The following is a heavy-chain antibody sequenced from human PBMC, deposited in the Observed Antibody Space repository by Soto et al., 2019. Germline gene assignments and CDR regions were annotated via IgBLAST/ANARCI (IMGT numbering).Heavy chain of an antibody. CDR3: ARGMTTVTTFDY. CDR1: GASVSNNNW. D-gene: IGHD4-17*01. J-gene: IGHJ4*02. CDR2: IYHTGST. V-gene: IGHV4-4*02. Sequence: SETLSLTCAVSGASVSNNNWWGWVRQPPGKGLEWIGEIYHTGSTYYNPSLKSRVTISVDRSKNQVSLKLSSVTAADTAVYYCARGMTTVTTFDYWGQGTLVTVSS.